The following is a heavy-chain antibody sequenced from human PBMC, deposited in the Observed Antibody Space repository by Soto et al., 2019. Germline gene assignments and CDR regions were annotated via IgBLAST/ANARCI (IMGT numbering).Heavy chain of an antibody. Sequence: SETLSLTCAVSGGSISSGGYSWSWIRQPPGKGLEWIGYIYHSGSTYYNPSLKSRVTISVGRSKNQFSLKLSSVTAADTAVYYCARASLLTGYYDYYYGMDVWGQGTTVTVSS. CDR3: ARASLLTGYYDYYYGMDV. D-gene: IGHD3-9*01. J-gene: IGHJ6*02. CDR1: GGSISSGGYS. V-gene: IGHV4-30-2*01. CDR2: IYHSGST.